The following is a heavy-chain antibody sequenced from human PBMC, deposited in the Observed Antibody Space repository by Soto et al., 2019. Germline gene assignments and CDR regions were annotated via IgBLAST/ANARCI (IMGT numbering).Heavy chain of an antibody. CDR3: AKSLLFVDHGYMDV. CDR1: GGSFTSYS. Sequence: QVQLVQSGAELKKPGSSVKVSCEASGGSFTSYSFTWVRQAPGQGLEWMGRIIPIQGKANYALKFQDRVTITAYRYTRTVYMELTSLRPEDTAVYFCAKSLLFVDHGYMDVWGKGTTVTVSS. J-gene: IGHJ6*03. D-gene: IGHD2-21*01. V-gene: IGHV1-69*02. CDR2: IIPIQGKA.